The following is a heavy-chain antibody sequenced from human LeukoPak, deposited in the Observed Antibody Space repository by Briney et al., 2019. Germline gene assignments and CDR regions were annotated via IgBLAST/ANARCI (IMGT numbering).Heavy chain of an antibody. D-gene: IGHD4-23*01. J-gene: IGHJ5*02. CDR3: ARDDDGGNRPDWVDP. Sequence: GGSLRLSCAASGFTFSDYYMSWIRQAPGKGLEWVSYISSSGSTIYYADSVKGRFTISRDNAKHLLYLQMNSLRAEDTAVYYCARDDDGGNRPDWVDPWGQGTLVTVSS. CDR2: ISSSGSTI. V-gene: IGHV3-11*01. CDR1: GFTFSDYY.